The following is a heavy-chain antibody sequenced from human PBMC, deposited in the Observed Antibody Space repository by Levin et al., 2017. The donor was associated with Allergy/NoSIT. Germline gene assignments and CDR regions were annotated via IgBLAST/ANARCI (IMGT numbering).Heavy chain of an antibody. CDR3: ARVGNYDILTGVFDY. CDR1: GGSISSSNW. D-gene: IGHD3-9*01. J-gene: IGHJ4*02. CDR2: IYHSGST. V-gene: IGHV4-4*02. Sequence: SETLSLTCAVSGGSISSSNWWSWVRQPPGKGLEWIGEIYHSGSTNYNPSLKSRVTISVDKSKNQFSLKLSSVTAADTAVYYCARVGNYDILTGVFDYWGQGTLVTVSS.